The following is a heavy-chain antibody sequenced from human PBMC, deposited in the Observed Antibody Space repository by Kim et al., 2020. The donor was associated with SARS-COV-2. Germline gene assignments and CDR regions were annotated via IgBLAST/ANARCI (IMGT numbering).Heavy chain of an antibody. V-gene: IGHV3-53*01. CDR2: LYSDGGT. D-gene: IGHD5-12*01. J-gene: IGHJ4*02. Sequence: GGSLRLSCAASGFTVSSNYMSWVRQAPGKGLEWVSALYSDGGTFYADSVKGRFTISSDNSKNTLYLQMNSLRAEDTAVYYCSRQRSDTTIFDYWGQGALV. CDR1: GFTVSSNY. CDR3: SRQRSDTTIFDY.